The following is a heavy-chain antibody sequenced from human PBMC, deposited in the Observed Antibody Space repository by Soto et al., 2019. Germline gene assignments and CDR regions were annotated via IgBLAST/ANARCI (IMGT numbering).Heavy chain of an antibody. D-gene: IGHD6-13*01. J-gene: IGHJ4*02. V-gene: IGHV1-18*01. Sequence: ASVKVSCKAAGYTFTSYGFSWVRRAPGQGLEWMGWISTYNGDTHYAQNLQGRVTMTTDTSTSTAYMELRSLRSNDTAVYYCARSNGIAAAGPPFDYWGQGTLVTVSS. CDR3: ARSNGIAAAGPPFDY. CDR1: GYTFTSYG. CDR2: ISTYNGDT.